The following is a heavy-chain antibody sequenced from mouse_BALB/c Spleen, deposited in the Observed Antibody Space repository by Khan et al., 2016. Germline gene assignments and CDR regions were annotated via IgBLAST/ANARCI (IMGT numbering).Heavy chain of an antibody. CDR2: ISYRGST. Sequence: EVQLLESGPGLVKPSQSLSLTCTVTGYSITSDYAWNWIRQFPGNKLEWMGYISYRGSTNYNPSLKSRISITRDTSKNQFFLQLNSVTTEDTAPFCGAIDPYGYDVAWFAYWGQGTLVSVAA. CDR1: GYSITSDYA. CDR3: AIDPYGYDVAWFAY. V-gene: IGHV3-2*02. J-gene: IGHJ3*01. D-gene: IGHD2-2*01.